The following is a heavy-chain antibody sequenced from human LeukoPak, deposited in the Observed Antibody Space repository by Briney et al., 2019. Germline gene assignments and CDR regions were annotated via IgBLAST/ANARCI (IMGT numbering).Heavy chain of an antibody. Sequence: GGSLRLSCAASGFTVSSNYMSWVRQAPGKGLEWVSVIYSGGSTYYADSVKGRFTISRDNSKNTLYLQMNSLRAEDTAVYYCARDREGAQGYQYGSGTLLNGLDVWGQGTTVTVSS. D-gene: IGHD3-10*01. CDR2: IYSGGST. CDR1: GFTVSSNY. CDR3: ARDREGAQGYQYGSGTLLNGLDV. J-gene: IGHJ6*02. V-gene: IGHV3-53*01.